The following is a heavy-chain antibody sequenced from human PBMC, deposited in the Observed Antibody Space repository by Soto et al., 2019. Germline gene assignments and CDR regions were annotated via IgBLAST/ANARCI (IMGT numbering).Heavy chain of an antibody. CDR2: INAGNGYT. Sequence: ASVKVSCKASGYTFTSYAMHWVRRAPGQRLEWMGWINAGNGYTKYSQKFQGRVTITRDTSASTAYMELSSLRSEDTAVYYCVAPYDIGEYYGLDDWGQGTMVTVSS. CDR1: GYTFTSYA. D-gene: IGHD2-21*01. J-gene: IGHJ6*02. V-gene: IGHV1-3*01. CDR3: VAPYDIGEYYGLDD.